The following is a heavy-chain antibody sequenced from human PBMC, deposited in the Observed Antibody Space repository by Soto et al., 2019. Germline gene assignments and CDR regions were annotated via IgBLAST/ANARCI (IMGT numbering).Heavy chain of an antibody. V-gene: IGHV4-34*01. CDR2: INHSGST. CDR3: ARGSGIAAAGNWFDP. Sequence: SETLSLTCAVYGGSFSGYYWSWIRQPPGKGLEWIGEINHSGSTNYNPSLKSRVTISVDTSKDQFSLKLSSVTAADTAVYYCARGSGIAAAGNWFDPWGQGTLVTVSS. CDR1: GGSFSGYY. D-gene: IGHD6-13*01. J-gene: IGHJ5*02.